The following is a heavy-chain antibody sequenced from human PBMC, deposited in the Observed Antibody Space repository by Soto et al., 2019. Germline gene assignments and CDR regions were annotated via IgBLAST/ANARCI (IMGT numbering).Heavy chain of an antibody. Sequence: QVQLVQSGAEVKKPGSSVKVSCKASGGTFSSYTISWVRQAPGQGLEWMGRIIPILGIATYAQKFQGRVTITEDKSTSTAYLELSSLRSEDTAVYYCAMEYCSSTSCYRDYWGQGTLGTVSS. CDR2: IIPILGIA. J-gene: IGHJ4*02. V-gene: IGHV1-69*02. CDR3: AMEYCSSTSCYRDY. D-gene: IGHD2-2*02. CDR1: GGTFSSYT.